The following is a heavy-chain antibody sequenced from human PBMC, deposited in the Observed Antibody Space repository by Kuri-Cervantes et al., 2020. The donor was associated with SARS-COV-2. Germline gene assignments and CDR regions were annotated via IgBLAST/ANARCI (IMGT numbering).Heavy chain of an antibody. D-gene: IGHD6-19*01. CDR2: IYHSGST. CDR1: GGSISSSNW. CDR3: ARRGAVAGTVPFFDY. Sequence: GSLRLSCAASGGSISSSNWWSWVRQPPGKGLEWIGVIYHSGSTNYNPSLKSRVTISVDKSKNQFSLKLSSVTAADTAVYYCARRGAVAGTVPFFDYWGQGTLVTVSS. V-gene: IGHV4-4*02. J-gene: IGHJ4*02.